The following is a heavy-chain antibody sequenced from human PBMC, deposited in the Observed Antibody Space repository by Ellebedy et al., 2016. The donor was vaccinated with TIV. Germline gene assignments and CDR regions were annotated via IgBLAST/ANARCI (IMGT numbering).Heavy chain of an antibody. V-gene: IGHV4-30-2*01. CDR3: ARAVAYNYYMDV. Sequence: SETLSLTXVVSGGSITSDDFSWSWVRQPPGKTLEWIGYTRHYGSPYYNPSLASRVTFSVDRSKNEFSLKVRSVTAADTAVYYCARAVAYNYYMDVWGKGTAVTVTS. CDR2: TRHYGSP. D-gene: IGHD4-23*01. CDR1: GGSITSDDFS. J-gene: IGHJ6*03.